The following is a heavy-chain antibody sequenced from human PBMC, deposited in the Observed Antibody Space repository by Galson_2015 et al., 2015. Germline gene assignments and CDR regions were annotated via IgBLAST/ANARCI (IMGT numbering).Heavy chain of an antibody. CDR2: IKQDGSEK. D-gene: IGHD6-19*01. CDR1: GFTFSSYW. Sequence: SLRLSCAASGFTFSSYWMSWVRQAPGKGLEWVANIKQDGSEKHYVDSVKGRFTISRDNAKNSLYLQMNSLRAEDTAVYYCARDKGAVDSSGWGPQGYWGQGTLVTVSS. CDR3: ARDKGAVDSSGWGPQGY. V-gene: IGHV3-7*03. J-gene: IGHJ4*02.